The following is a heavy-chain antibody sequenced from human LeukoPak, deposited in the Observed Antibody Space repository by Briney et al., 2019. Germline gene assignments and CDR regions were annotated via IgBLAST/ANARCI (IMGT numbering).Heavy chain of an antibody. V-gene: IGHV3-64*01. CDR2: ISSNGGST. CDR3: ARDLRAQYYDILTEENWFDP. CDR1: GFTFSSYA. J-gene: IGHJ5*02. D-gene: IGHD3-9*01. Sequence: PGGSLRLSCAASGFTFSSYAMHWVRQAPGKGLEYVSAISSNGGSTYYANSVKGRFTISRDNSKNTLYLQMGSLRAEDMAVYYRARDLRAQYYDILTEENWFDPWGQGTLVTVSS.